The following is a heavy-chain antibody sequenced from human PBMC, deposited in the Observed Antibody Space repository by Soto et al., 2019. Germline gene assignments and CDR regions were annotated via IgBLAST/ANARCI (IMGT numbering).Heavy chain of an antibody. CDR1: GGSISSYY. CDR3: ARVNPRGTYFDY. Sequence: SETLSLTCTVSGGSISSYYWSWIRQPPGKGLEWIGYIYYSGSTNYNPSLKSRVTISVDTSKNQFSLKLSSVTAADTAVYYCARVNPRGTYFDYWGQGTLVTVSS. J-gene: IGHJ4*02. V-gene: IGHV4-59*01. D-gene: IGHD1-26*01. CDR2: IYYSGST.